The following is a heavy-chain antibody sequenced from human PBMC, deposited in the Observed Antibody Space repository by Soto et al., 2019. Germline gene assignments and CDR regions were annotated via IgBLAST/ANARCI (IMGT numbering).Heavy chain of an antibody. CDR1: GFTSSSFV. D-gene: IGHD3-10*01. CDR3: AKERGVLDAFDI. V-gene: IGHV3-30*18. CDR2: ISSDGNNQ. J-gene: IGHJ3*02. Sequence: QVQLVESGGGVVQPGTSRRLSCAASGFTSSSFVIHWVRQAPGKGLEWLAVISSDGNNQYYADSVKGRFTISRDNSKKTLYLQVNSLRAEDTAVYFCAKERGVLDAFDIWGQGTMVTVS.